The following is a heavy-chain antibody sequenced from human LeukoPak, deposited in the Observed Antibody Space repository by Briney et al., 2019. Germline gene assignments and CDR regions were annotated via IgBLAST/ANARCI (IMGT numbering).Heavy chain of an antibody. V-gene: IGHV3-53*01. Sequence: PGGSLRLSCAASGLTVSSNYMSWVRQAPGKGLEWVSVIYSSGSTYYADSVKGRFTISRDNSKNTLYLQMNSLRAEDTAVYYCARDSSYSNYNSVYYYGMDVWGQGTTVTVSS. CDR3: ARDSSYSNYNSVYYYGMDV. CDR1: GLTVSSNY. D-gene: IGHD4-11*01. CDR2: IYSSGST. J-gene: IGHJ6*02.